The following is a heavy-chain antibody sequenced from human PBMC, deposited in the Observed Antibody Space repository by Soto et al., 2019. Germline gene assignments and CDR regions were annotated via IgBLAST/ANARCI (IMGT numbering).Heavy chain of an antibody. Sequence: SETLSLTCTVSGGSISSYYWSWIRQPPGKGLEWIGYIYYSGSTNYNPSLKSRVTISVDTSKNQFSLKLSSVTAADTAVYYCARARAIFGVVTSYYFDYWGQGTLVTVSS. J-gene: IGHJ4*02. D-gene: IGHD3-3*01. CDR3: ARARAIFGVVTSYYFDY. V-gene: IGHV4-59*01. CDR1: GGSISSYY. CDR2: IYYSGST.